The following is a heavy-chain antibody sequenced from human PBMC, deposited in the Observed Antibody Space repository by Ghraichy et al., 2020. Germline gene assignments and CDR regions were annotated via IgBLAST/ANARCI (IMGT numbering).Heavy chain of an antibody. D-gene: IGHD3-10*01. V-gene: IGHV3-23*01. CDR3: AKDAGSYGSGELGWMSYFDY. Sequence: GGSLRLSCAASGFTFSSYAMSWVRQAPGKGLEWVSAISGSGGSTYYADSVKGRFTISRDNSKNTLYLQMNSLRAEDTAVYYCAKDAGSYGSGELGWMSYFDYWGQGTLVTVSS. CDR2: ISGSGGST. J-gene: IGHJ4*02. CDR1: GFTFSSYA.